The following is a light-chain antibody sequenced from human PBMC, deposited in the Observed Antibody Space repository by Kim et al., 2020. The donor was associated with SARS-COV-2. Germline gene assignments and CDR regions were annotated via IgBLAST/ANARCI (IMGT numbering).Light chain of an antibody. V-gene: IGKV3-15*01. CDR3: QQYAYWRA. CDR1: QSISSS. J-gene: IGKJ5*01. CDR2: GAS. Sequence: SIPPGERATPSCRASQSISSSLAWYQQKPGQAPRVLIYGASARATGIPARFSGSGSGTEFTLTISNLQSEDFAVYYCQQYAYWRAFGQGTRLEIK.